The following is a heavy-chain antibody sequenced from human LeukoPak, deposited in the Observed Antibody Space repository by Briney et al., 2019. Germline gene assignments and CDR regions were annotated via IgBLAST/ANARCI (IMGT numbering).Heavy chain of an antibody. V-gene: IGHV4-39*07. J-gene: IGHJ4*02. Sequence: SEPLSLTCTVSGGSVSSSSYHWGWIRQPPGKGLEWIGEINHSGSTNYNPSLKSRVTISVDTSKNQFSLKLSSVTAADTAVYYCARDDGDSSGLHWGQGTLVTVSS. CDR2: INHSGST. D-gene: IGHD6-19*01. CDR1: GGSVSSSSYH. CDR3: ARDDGDSSGLH.